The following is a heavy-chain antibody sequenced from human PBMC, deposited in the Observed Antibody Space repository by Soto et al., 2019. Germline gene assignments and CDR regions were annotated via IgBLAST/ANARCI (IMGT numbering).Heavy chain of an antibody. D-gene: IGHD6-13*01. Sequence: EVQLLESGGGLVQPGGSLRLSCAASGFTFSNYGMNWVRQAPGKGLEWVSGISGRGDDTHYADSVKGRFTISRDSSKNTLYLKMNSMRAEDTAVYYCTKQSPYSNSLYGVDYWGQGTLVTVSS. CDR1: GFTFSNYG. J-gene: IGHJ4*02. CDR3: TKQSPYSNSLYGVDY. V-gene: IGHV3-23*01. CDR2: ISGRGDDT.